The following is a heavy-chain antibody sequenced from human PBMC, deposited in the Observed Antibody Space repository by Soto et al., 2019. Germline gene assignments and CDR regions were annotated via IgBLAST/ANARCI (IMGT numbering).Heavy chain of an antibody. V-gene: IGHV1-24*01. CDR3: ATDGNWNYRHTRGY. CDR2: FDPEDGET. D-gene: IGHD1-7*01. Sequence: ASVKVSCKVSGYTLTELSMHWVRQAPGKGLEWMGGFDPEDGETIYAQKFQGRVTMTEDTSTDTAYMELSSLRSEDTAVYYCATDGNWNYRHTRGYWGQGTLVTVSS. CDR1: GYTLTELS. J-gene: IGHJ4*02.